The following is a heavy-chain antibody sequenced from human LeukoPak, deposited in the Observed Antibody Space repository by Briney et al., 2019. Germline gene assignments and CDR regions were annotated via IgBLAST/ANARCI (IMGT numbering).Heavy chain of an antibody. CDR1: GGSISSGGYY. V-gene: IGHV4-31*03. Sequence: PSETLSLTCTVSGGSISSGGYYWSWLRQHPGKGLEWIVYIYYSGSTYYNPSIKSRVTISVDTSKNQFSLKLSSVTAADTAVYYCARDRDPYYDSSGYYHAFDIWGQGTMVTVSS. CDR2: IYYSGST. J-gene: IGHJ3*02. CDR3: ARDRDPYYDSSGYYHAFDI. D-gene: IGHD3-22*01.